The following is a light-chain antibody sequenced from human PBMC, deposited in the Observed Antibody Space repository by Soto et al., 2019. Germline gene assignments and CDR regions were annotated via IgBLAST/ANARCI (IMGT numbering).Light chain of an antibody. J-gene: IGKJ1*01. CDR2: LGS. CDR1: QNLLYSNGYNY. Sequence: PLSLPVTPGEPASISCRSSQNLLYSNGYNYLDWYLQKPGQSPQLLIYLGSNRASGVPDRFSGSGSGTDFTLKISRVEAEDVGIYYCMQAVQGPPTLGQGTKVDIK. CDR3: MQAVQGPPT. V-gene: IGKV2-28*01.